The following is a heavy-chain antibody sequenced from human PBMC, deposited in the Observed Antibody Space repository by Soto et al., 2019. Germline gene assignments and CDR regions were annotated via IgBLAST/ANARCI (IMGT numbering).Heavy chain of an antibody. Sequence: QEQLVQSGAEVKKPGSSVKVSCKASGGTFSSYAISWVRQAPGQGLEWMGGIIPIFGTANYAQKFQGRVTITADESTSTAYMELSSLRSEDTAVYYCARRRVGSQYSSSWYGVDYWGQGTLVTVSS. D-gene: IGHD6-13*01. CDR1: GGTFSSYA. CDR2: IIPIFGTA. J-gene: IGHJ4*02. V-gene: IGHV1-69*01. CDR3: ARRRVGSQYSSSWYGVDY.